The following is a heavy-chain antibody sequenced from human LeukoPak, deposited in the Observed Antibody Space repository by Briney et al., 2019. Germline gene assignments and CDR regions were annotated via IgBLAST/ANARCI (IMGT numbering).Heavy chain of an antibody. D-gene: IGHD3-10*01. V-gene: IGHV4-4*07. CDR1: GGSISSYY. Sequence: PSETLSLTCTVSGGSISSYYWSWIRQPAGKGLEWIGRIYTSGSTNYNPSLKSRVTMSVDTSKNQFSLKLRPLTAAGPGVYFCAGSLIVWPRNDAIDGWGQGTMVTVSS. CDR2: IYTSGST. CDR3: AGSLIVWPRNDAIDG. J-gene: IGHJ3*01.